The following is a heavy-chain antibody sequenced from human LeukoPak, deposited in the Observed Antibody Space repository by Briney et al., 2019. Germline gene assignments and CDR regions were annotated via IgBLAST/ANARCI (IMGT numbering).Heavy chain of an antibody. CDR1: GFTFGDYA. J-gene: IGHJ4*02. CDR2: IRSKAYGGTT. V-gene: IGHV3-49*03. Sequence: PGGSLRLSCTASGFTFGDYAMSWFRQAPGKGLEWLGFIRSKAYGGTTEYAASVKGRFTISRDDSKSIAYLQMNSLKTEDTAVYYCTREEYHSTSYQSLDYWGQGTLVTVSS. CDR3: TREEYHSTSYQSLDY. D-gene: IGHD2-2*01.